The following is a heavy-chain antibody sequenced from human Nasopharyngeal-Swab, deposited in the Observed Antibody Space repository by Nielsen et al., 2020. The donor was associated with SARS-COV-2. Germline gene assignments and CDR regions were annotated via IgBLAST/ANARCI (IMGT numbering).Heavy chain of an antibody. Sequence: SETLSLTCTVSGGSISSYYWGWIRQPPGKGLEWIGSIYYSGSTYYNPSLKSRVTISVDTSKNQFSLKLSSVTAADTAVYYCARQIRSPTEAAADTFDYWGQGTLVTVSS. CDR1: GGSISSYY. D-gene: IGHD6-13*01. CDR3: ARQIRSPTEAAADTFDY. J-gene: IGHJ4*02. CDR2: IYYSGST. V-gene: IGHV4-39*07.